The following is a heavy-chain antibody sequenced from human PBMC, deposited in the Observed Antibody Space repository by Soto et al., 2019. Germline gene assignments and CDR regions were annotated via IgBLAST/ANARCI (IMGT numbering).Heavy chain of an antibody. Sequence: GESLKISCKGSGYNFNSYWIGWVRQVPGKGLEWMGIIYPGDSNTKYSPSFRGQVTISADKSISTASLQWSSLKASDSAMYYCARLYCSSSTCDSWFDPWGQGTLVTVSS. V-gene: IGHV5-51*01. J-gene: IGHJ5*02. CDR2: IYPGDSNT. CDR3: ARLYCSSSTCDSWFDP. CDR1: GYNFNSYW. D-gene: IGHD2-2*01.